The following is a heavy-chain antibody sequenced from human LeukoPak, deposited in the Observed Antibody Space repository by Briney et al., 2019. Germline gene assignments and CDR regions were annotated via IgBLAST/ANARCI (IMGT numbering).Heavy chain of an antibody. CDR2: TRNKANSYTT. CDR3: AREGDYYDSSGYCLDY. V-gene: IGHV3-72*01. J-gene: IGHJ4*02. Sequence: GGSLRLSCAASGFTFSDHYMDWVRQAPGKGLEWVGRTRNKANSYTTEYAASVKGRFTISRDDSKNSLYLQMNSLRAEDTAVYYCAREGDYYDSSGYCLDYWGQGTLVTVSS. D-gene: IGHD3-22*01. CDR1: GFTFSDHY.